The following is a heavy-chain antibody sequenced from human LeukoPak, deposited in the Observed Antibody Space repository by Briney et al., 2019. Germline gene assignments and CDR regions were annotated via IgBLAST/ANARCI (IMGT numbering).Heavy chain of an antibody. D-gene: IGHD6-19*01. CDR3: ARVQGSGGYAGFDY. Sequence: GGSLRLSCAASGFTFSSYSMNWVRQAPGKGLEWVSSISSSSSYIYYADSVKGRFTISRDNAKNSLYLQMNSLRAEDTAVYYCARVQGSGGYAGFDYGGQGPRVPASS. CDR1: GFTFSSYS. J-gene: IGHJ4*02. CDR2: ISSSSSYI. V-gene: IGHV3-21*01.